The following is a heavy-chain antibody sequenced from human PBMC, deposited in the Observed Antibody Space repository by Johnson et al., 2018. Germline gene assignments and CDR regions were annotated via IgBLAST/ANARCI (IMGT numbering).Heavy chain of an antibody. J-gene: IGHJ6*02. Sequence: VQLVESGGGVVPPGRTLRLSCAASGFTFSNYGMHWVRQAPGKGLEWVALIWFDGNNKYYGESVKGRFTVSRDNSKNTLYLQMNSLRAEDTAGYYCARTHGSGRVRSNNGMDVWGQGTPVTVSS. D-gene: IGHD3-10*01. CDR1: GFTFSNYG. V-gene: IGHV3-33*01. CDR3: ARTHGSGRVRSNNGMDV. CDR2: IWFDGNNK.